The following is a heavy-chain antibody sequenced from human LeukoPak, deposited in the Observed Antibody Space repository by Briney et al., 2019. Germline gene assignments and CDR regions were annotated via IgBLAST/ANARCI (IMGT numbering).Heavy chain of an antibody. Sequence: GGSLRLSCAASGYTFDDYAMHWVRQAPGKGLGWVSGISWNSGSIGYADSVKGRFTISRDNAKNSLYLQMNSLRAEDTALYYCAKAYSRSGGGIDYWGQGTLVTVSS. J-gene: IGHJ4*02. CDR1: GYTFDDYA. CDR2: ISWNSGSI. CDR3: AKAYSRSGGGIDY. D-gene: IGHD6-6*01. V-gene: IGHV3-9*01.